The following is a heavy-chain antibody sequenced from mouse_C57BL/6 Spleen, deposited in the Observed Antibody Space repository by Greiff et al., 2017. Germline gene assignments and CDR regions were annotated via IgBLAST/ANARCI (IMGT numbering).Heavy chain of an antibody. V-gene: IGHV5-12*01. D-gene: IGHD1-1*01. CDR2: ISNGGGST. J-gene: IGHJ4*01. CDR3: ARLLIYSYAMDY. CDR1: GFTFSDYY. Sequence: EVKVVESGGGLVQPGGSLKLSCAASGFTFSDYYMYWVRQTPEKRLEWVAYISNGGGSTYYPDTVKGRFTISRDNATNTLYLQKSRLKSEDTAMYYCARLLIYSYAMDYWGQGTSVTGSS.